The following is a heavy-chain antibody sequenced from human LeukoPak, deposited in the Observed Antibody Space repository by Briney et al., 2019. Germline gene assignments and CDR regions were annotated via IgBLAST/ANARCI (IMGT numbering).Heavy chain of an antibody. CDR2: ISAYNGNI. V-gene: IGHV1-18*01. J-gene: IGHJ4*02. Sequence: ASVKVSCKASGYTFISYGITWVRQAPGQGLEWLGWISAYNGNIDYAQKLQGRVTLTTDTSTSTAYMEVRSLRSDDTAVYYCASMSGYYPSYYFDYWGQGALVTVSS. D-gene: IGHD3-3*01. CDR1: GYTFISYG. CDR3: ASMSGYYPSYYFDY.